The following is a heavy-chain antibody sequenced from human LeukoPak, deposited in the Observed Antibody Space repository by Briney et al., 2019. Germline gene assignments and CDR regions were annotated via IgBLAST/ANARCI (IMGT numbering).Heavy chain of an antibody. J-gene: IGHJ4*02. CDR3: AKGYCSSTSCYRGIRLDY. Sequence: GGSLRLSCAASGVTFSSYAMSWVRQAPGKGLEWVSAISGSGGSTYYADSVKGRFTISRDNSKNTLYLQMNSLRAEDTAVYYCAKGYCSSTSCYRGIRLDYWGQGTLVTVSS. V-gene: IGHV3-23*01. CDR1: GVTFSSYA. CDR2: ISGSGGST. D-gene: IGHD2-2*01.